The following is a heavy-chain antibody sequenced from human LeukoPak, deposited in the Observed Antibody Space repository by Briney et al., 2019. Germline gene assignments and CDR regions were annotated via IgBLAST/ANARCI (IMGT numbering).Heavy chain of an antibody. CDR3: AKDTRAAAGNY. CDR1: GFTFSSYA. D-gene: IGHD6-13*01. V-gene: IGHV3-23*01. Sequence: GGSLRLSCAGSGFTFSSYAMSWVRQAPGKGLEWVSGIIGSGDRAFHADSVKGRLTISRDNSKNTLYLQMNSLRAEDTAVYYCAKDTRAAAGNYWGQGTLVTVSS. J-gene: IGHJ4*02. CDR2: IIGSGDRA.